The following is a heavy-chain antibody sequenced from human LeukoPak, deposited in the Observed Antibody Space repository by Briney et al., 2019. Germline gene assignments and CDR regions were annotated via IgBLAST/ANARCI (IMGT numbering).Heavy chain of an antibody. CDR2: INHSGST. Sequence: SETLSLTCAVYVGSFSGYCWSWIRQPPGKGLEWIGEINHSGSTNYNSSLKSRVTISVDTSKNQFSLKLSSVTAADTAVYYCARGYYGSGSRCHMDVWGKGTTITVS. CDR1: VGSFSGYC. CDR3: ARGYYGSGSRCHMDV. J-gene: IGHJ6*03. V-gene: IGHV4-34*01. D-gene: IGHD3-10*01.